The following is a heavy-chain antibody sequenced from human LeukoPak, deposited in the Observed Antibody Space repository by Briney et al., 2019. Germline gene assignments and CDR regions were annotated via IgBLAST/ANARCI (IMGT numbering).Heavy chain of an antibody. CDR2: ISGSGGST. J-gene: IGHJ4*02. CDR3: AKREPFDY. D-gene: IGHD1-14*01. Sequence: GGSLRLSCAASGFTFSSNAMSWVRRAPGKGLEWVSAISGSGGSTFYAESVRGRFTISRDNSKNTLSLQMNSLRAEDTAVYYCAKREPFDYWGQGILVTVSS. V-gene: IGHV3-23*01. CDR1: GFTFSSNA.